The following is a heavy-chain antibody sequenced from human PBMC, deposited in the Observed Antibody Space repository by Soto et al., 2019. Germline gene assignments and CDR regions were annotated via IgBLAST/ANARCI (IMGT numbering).Heavy chain of an antibody. D-gene: IGHD3-10*01. CDR1: GGTFSSYI. V-gene: IGHV1-69*02. CDR3: ARGNTRITMVRYYYMDV. Sequence: QVQLVQSGAEVKKPGSSVKVSCKASGGTFSSYIISWVRQAPGQGLEWMGRIIPILGIANYAQKFQGRVTITADKSTSTAYMELSRLRSEDTAVYYCARGNTRITMVRYYYMDVWGKGTTVTVSS. CDR2: IIPILGIA. J-gene: IGHJ6*03.